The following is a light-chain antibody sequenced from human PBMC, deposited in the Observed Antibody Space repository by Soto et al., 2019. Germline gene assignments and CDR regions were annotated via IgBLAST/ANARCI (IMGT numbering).Light chain of an antibody. CDR1: SSDVGAHNY. J-gene: IGLJ2*01. V-gene: IGLV2-14*03. Sequence: QSALTQPASVSGSPGQSITIACTGTSSDVGAHNYVSWYQQHPGKAPKLMIYAVSNRPSGVSNRFSASKSGNTASLTISGLQIEDEAHYYCSSYRSGSTLVFGGGTKLTVL. CDR3: SSYRSGSTLV. CDR2: AVS.